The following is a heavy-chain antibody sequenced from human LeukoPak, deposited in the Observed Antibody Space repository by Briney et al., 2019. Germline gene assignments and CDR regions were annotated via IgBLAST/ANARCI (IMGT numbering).Heavy chain of an antibody. CDR1: GXTFSHYT. CDR3: ARAPIITAAGFFDY. J-gene: IGHJ4*02. D-gene: IGHD6-13*01. V-gene: IGHV3-30-3*01. Sequence: PGRSLRLSWAASGXTFSHYTVHWVRQAPGKGLEWVTFISDDGSTEYYADSVKGRFTISRDNSKNTLYLQMNSLRPEDTAVYYCARAPIITAAGFFDYWGQGTLVTVSS. CDR2: ISDDGSTE.